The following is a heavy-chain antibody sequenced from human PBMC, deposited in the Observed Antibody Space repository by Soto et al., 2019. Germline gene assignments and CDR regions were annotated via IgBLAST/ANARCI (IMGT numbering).Heavy chain of an antibody. D-gene: IGHD3-10*01. J-gene: IGHJ6*03. CDR3: ARSPYYYGSGSYRPLDYYYYYDMDV. CDR1: RGTFSSYT. Sequence: EASAKVSCKASRGTFSSYTIRWVRQATGQGLEWMGRIIPILGIANYAQKFQGRVTITADKSTSTAYMELSSLRSEDTAVYYCARSPYYYGSGSYRPLDYYYYYDMDVCGKGTSVTVSS. V-gene: IGHV1-69*02. CDR2: IIPILGIA.